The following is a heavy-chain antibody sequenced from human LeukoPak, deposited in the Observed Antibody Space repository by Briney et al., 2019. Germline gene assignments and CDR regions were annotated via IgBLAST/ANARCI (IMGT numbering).Heavy chain of an antibody. J-gene: IGHJ6*03. D-gene: IGHD2-2*02. Sequence: SVKASCKASGGTFSSYAISWVRQAPGQGLEWMGGIIPLFGTANYAQKFQGRVTITADESTSTAYMELSSLRSEDTAVYYCARSRRYCSSTSCYNLVYYYYYMDVWGKGTTVTVSS. CDR3: ARSRRYCSSTSCYNLVYYYYYMDV. CDR2: IIPLFGTA. CDR1: GGTFSSYA. V-gene: IGHV1-69*01.